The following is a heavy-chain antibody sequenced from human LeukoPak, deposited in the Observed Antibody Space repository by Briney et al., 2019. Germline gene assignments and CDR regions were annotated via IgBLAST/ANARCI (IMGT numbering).Heavy chain of an antibody. V-gene: IGHV1-46*01. D-gene: IGHD6-19*01. CDR3: ARERDSSGGYYFVY. CDR2: INPSGGST. J-gene: IGHJ4*02. CDR1: GYTFTNYG. Sequence: ASVKVSCKASGYTFTNYGISWVRQAPGQGLEWMGIINPSGGSTSYAQKFQGRVTMTRDTSTSTVYMELNSLRSEDTAVYYCARERDSSGGYYFVYWGQGTLVTVST.